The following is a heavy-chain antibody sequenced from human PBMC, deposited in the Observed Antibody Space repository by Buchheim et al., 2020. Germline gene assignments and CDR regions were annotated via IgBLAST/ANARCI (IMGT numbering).Heavy chain of an antibody. CDR1: GFSLTTYG. J-gene: IGHJ4*02. Sequence: DVQLVESGGGLVQPEGSLRLSCAASGFSLTTYGMSWVRQAPGKGLEWVSAINGDATYYADSVKGRFTTSIDRSQNTVYLQGNSLRADDTAVYYCGKESLSRGWYTIEHWGQGTL. V-gene: IGHV3-23*04. D-gene: IGHD6-19*01. CDR2: INGDAT. CDR3: GKESLSRGWYTIEH.